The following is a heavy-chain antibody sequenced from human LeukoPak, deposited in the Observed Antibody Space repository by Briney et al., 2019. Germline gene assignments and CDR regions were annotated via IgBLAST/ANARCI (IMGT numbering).Heavy chain of an antibody. CDR1: GYTFTSYP. Sequence: ASVKVSCKASGYTFTSYPMHWVRQAPGQRLEWMGWINAGNGNTKYSQKFQGSVTITRDTSTSTAYMELRSLRSDDTAVYYCARSGHCSGTSCYGEGIDFWGQGTLVTVSS. CDR3: ARSGHCSGTSCYGEGIDF. J-gene: IGHJ4*02. CDR2: INAGNGNT. V-gene: IGHV1-3*01. D-gene: IGHD2-2*01.